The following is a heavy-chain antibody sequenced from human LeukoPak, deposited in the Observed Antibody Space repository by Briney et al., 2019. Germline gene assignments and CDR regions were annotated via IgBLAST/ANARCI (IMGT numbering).Heavy chain of an antibody. CDR3: ARYYYYDSSGYYYH. CDR1: GGSISSSNW. V-gene: IGHV4-4*02. D-gene: IGHD3-22*01. J-gene: IGHJ5*02. CDR2: IYHSGST. Sequence: SETLSLTCAVSGGSISSSNWWSWARQPPGKGLEWIGEIYHSGSTNYNPSLKSRVTISVDKSKNQFSLKLSSVTAADTAVYYCARYYYYDSSGYYYHWGQGTLVTVSS.